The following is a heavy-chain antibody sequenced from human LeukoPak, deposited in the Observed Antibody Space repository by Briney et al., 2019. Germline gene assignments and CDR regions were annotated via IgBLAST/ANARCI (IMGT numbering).Heavy chain of an antibody. J-gene: IGHJ3*02. CDR3: ARDLRAEQLVLSRFHDAFDI. CDR2: TYYRSKWYN. Sequence: SQTLSLTCAISGDSVSSNSAAWNWIRQSPSRGLEWLGRTYYRSKWYNDYAVSVKSRITINPDTSKNQFSLQLNSVTPEDTAVYYCARDLRAEQLVLSRFHDAFDIWGQGTMVTVSS. D-gene: IGHD6-6*01. CDR1: GDSVSSNSAA. V-gene: IGHV6-1*01.